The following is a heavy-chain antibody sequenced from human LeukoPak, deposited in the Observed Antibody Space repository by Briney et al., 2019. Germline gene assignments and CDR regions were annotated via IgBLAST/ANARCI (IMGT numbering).Heavy chain of an antibody. CDR2: ISGSGGST. CDR1: GFTFSSYA. D-gene: IGHD3-22*01. Sequence: GGSLRLSCAASGFTFSSYAMSWVRQAPGKGLEWVSAISGSGGSTYYADSVKGRFTVSRDNSKNTLYLQMNSLRAEDTAVYYCAKVHYYDSSGYIPNYWGQGTLVTVSS. J-gene: IGHJ4*02. V-gene: IGHV3-23*01. CDR3: AKVHYYDSSGYIPNY.